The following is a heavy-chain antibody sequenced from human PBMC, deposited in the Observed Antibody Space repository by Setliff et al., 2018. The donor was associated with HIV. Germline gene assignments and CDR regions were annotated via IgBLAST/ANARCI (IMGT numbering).Heavy chain of an antibody. V-gene: IGHV4-59*01. CDR3: ARGGASSKYFDS. J-gene: IGHJ4*02. D-gene: IGHD2-15*01. CDR1: HGSIFGDY. Sequence: SETLSLTCSVSHGSIFGDYWSWVRQSPGKGLEWIAWIDDSGNTNYNPSLKSRVTISVDTSNNQFSVKLTSVTPAGTALYYCARGGASSKYFDSWGQGTLVTVSS. CDR2: IDDSGNT.